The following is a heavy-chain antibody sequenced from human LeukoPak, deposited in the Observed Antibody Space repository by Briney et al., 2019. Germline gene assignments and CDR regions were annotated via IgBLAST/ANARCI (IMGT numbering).Heavy chain of an antibody. J-gene: IGHJ4*02. Sequence: GGSLRLSCAVSGFTYCNDAMSWVREAPGKGLEWFSTINGYGSNTYYADSGQGRFSISTDNSNNTLSLQMNSLRAEDTAVYYCATVPDYAFSNEISSSFDSWGPGTLVTVSS. D-gene: IGHD3-3*01. CDR1: GFTYCNDA. CDR2: INGYGSNT. CDR3: ATVPDYAFSNEISSSFDS. V-gene: IGHV3-23*01.